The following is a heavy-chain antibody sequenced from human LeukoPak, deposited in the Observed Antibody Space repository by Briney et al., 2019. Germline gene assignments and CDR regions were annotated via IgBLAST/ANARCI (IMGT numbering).Heavy chain of an antibody. V-gene: IGHV3-7*05. Sequence: HPGGSLRLSCAASGFTFSTYAMSWVRQAPGKGLEWVANIKQDGSEKYYVDSVKGRFTISRDNAKNSLYLQMNSLRAEDTAVCYCARAEEHPLAEYFQHWGQGTLVTVSS. D-gene: IGHD1/OR15-1a*01. CDR3: ARAEEHPLAEYFQH. J-gene: IGHJ1*01. CDR2: IKQDGSEK. CDR1: GFTFSTYA.